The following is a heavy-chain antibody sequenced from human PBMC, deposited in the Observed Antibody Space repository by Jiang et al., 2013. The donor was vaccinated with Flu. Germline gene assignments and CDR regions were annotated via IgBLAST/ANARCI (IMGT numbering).Heavy chain of an antibody. V-gene: IGHV5-51*01. CDR3: ARLPGIAARHFDY. CDR1: GYSFTSYW. Sequence: GYSFTSYWIGWVRQMPGKGLEWMGIIYPGDSDTRYSPSFQGQVTISADKSISTAYLQWSSLKASDTTMYYCARLPGIAARHFDYWGQGTLVTVSS. D-gene: IGHD6-6*01. CDR2: IYPGDSDT. J-gene: IGHJ4*02.